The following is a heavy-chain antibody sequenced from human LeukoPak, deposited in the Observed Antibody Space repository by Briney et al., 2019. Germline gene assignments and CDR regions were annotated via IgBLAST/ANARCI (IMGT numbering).Heavy chain of an antibody. CDR2: IYHSGST. CDR1: GGSITSSNW. V-gene: IGHV4-4*02. D-gene: IGHD1-1*01. CDR3: ARVPTGADNYFYYYGMDV. J-gene: IGHJ6*02. Sequence: TSETLSLTCAVSGGSITSSNWWSWVRQPPGKGLEWIGEIYHSGSTNYNPSLKSRVTMSVDKSQNQFSLKLSSVTAADMAVYYCARVPTGADNYFYYYGMDVWGQGTTVTVSS.